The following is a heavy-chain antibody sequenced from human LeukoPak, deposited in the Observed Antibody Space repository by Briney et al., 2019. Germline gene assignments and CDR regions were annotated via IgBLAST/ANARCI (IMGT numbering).Heavy chain of an antibody. J-gene: IGHJ4*02. V-gene: IGHV1-8*02. CDR1: GGTFSSYD. Sequence: ASVKVSCKASGGTFSSYDINWVRQATGQGLEWMGWMNPNSGNTGYAQKFQGRVTMTRNTSISTAYMELSSLRSEDTAVYYCARALGIAARPPGYWGQGTLVTVSS. CDR3: ARALGIAARPPGY. D-gene: IGHD6-6*01. CDR2: MNPNSGNT.